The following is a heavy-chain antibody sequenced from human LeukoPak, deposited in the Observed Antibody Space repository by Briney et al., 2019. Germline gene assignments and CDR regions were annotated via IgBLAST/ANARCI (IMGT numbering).Heavy chain of an antibody. J-gene: IGHJ6*04. Sequence: GGSLRLSCAASGFTFDDYAMHWVRQAPGKGLEWVSLISWDGGSTYYADSVKGRFIISRDNSKNSLYLQMTSLRAEDTALYYCAKDLDYLQDYYYGMDVWGKGTTVTVSS. V-gene: IGHV3-43D*04. CDR2: ISWDGGST. CDR1: GFTFDDYA. D-gene: IGHD4-11*01. CDR3: AKDLDYLQDYYYGMDV.